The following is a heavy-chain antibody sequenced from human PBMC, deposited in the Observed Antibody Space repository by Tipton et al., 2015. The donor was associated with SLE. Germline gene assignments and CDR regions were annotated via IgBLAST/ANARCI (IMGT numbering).Heavy chain of an antibody. J-gene: IGHJ5*02. CDR1: GFSFDDYA. D-gene: IGHD6-19*01. Sequence: SLRLSCAASGFSFDDYAMQWVRQAPGKGLEWVSGISWDSVTIAYADSVKGRFTISRDNAKNMLYLQMNSLRVEDTALYYCARGSVAVPSPSDWFDPWGQGTLVTVSS. V-gene: IGHV3-9*01. CDR3: ARGSVAVPSPSDWFDP. CDR2: ISWDSVTI.